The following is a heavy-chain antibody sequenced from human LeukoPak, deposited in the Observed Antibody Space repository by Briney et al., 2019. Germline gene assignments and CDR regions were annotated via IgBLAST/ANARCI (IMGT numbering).Heavy chain of an antibody. CDR3: ARCDIVATAFDY. Sequence: GGSLRLSCVASGFTFGKYWMSWVRQAPGKGLEWVANIKLDGSEKNYVDSVKGRFTISRDNTKNSLYLQMNSLRAEDTAVFYCARCDIVATAFDYWGQGTLVTVSS. J-gene: IGHJ4*02. D-gene: IGHD5-12*01. V-gene: IGHV3-7*03. CDR1: GFTFGKYW. CDR2: IKLDGSEK.